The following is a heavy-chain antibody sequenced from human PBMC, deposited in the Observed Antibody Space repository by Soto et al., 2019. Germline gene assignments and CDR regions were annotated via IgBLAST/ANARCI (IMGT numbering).Heavy chain of an antibody. CDR3: ARVSSWSCFYY. CDR2: IHPSGGST. V-gene: IGHV1-46*01. CDR1: GYTFTSYY. J-gene: IGHJ4*02. Sequence: QVQLVQSGAEVKKPGASVKVSCKASGYTFTSYYMHWVRQDPGQGLEWMGIIHPSGGSTSDAQKFQGRVTMTRDTSTSTVYMELSSLRSEDTAVYYCARVSSWSCFYYWGQGTLVTVSS. D-gene: IGHD6-13*01.